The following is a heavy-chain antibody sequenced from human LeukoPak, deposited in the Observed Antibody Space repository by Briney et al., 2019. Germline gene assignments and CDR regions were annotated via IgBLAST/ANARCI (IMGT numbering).Heavy chain of an antibody. CDR1: GLTFNTDN. CDR3: ARARNVVNVHWGFFDY. V-gene: IGHV3-48*04. Sequence: GGSLRLSCAASGLTFNTDNMEWLRQVPGKGLEWVSYIHAISGTIYYADSVKGRFTISRDNARNSSYLQMNSLRTEDTAVYYCARARNVVNVHWGFFDYWGQGALVTVSS. J-gene: IGHJ4*02. CDR2: IHAISGTI. D-gene: IGHD4-23*01.